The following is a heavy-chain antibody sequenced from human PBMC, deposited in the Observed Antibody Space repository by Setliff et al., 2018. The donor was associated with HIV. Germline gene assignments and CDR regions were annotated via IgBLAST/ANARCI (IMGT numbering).Heavy chain of an antibody. J-gene: IGHJ4*02. CDR2: INVDGSSI. CDR1: GFTFTDYW. Sequence: GESLKISCAASGFTFTDYWMHWVRQVPGQGLVWVSRINVDGSSIGYADSVKGRFTISRDNAKNTLFLQMNSLRAEDTAVYYCARLPQDVRSSIDFWGQGTLVTVSS. CDR3: ARLPQDVRSSIDF. V-gene: IGHV3-74*01. D-gene: IGHD6-6*01.